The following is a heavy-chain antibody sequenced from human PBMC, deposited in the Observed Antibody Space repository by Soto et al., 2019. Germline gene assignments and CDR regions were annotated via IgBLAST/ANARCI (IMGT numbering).Heavy chain of an antibody. CDR3: ARGRGLFDP. V-gene: IGHV4-59*01. Sequence: QVQLQESGPGLVKPSETLSLTCTVSGGSISSYYWSWIRQPPGKGLEWIGYIYYSGSTNYNPSLKSRVTISVDTSKNQFSLKLSSVTAADTVVYYCARGRGLFDPWGQGTLVTVSS. J-gene: IGHJ5*02. CDR2: IYYSGST. CDR1: GGSISSYY.